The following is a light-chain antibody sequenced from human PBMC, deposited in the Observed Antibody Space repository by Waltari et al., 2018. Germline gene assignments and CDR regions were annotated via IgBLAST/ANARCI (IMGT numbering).Light chain of an antibody. V-gene: IGLV2-8*01. CDR1: ISDVGAYDY. CDR3: SSYSDIKQRV. CDR2: DVS. J-gene: IGLJ1*01. Sequence: QSALTQPPSASGSPGQSVTISCTGSISDVGAYDYVSCYQRHPGKAPRLLIYDVSKRPSWVPYSFSGSKSGSTASLTVSGLQADDEADYYCSSYSDIKQRVFGTGTKVTVL.